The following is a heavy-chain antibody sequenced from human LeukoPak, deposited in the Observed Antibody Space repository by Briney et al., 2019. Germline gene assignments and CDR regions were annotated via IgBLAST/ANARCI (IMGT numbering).Heavy chain of an antibody. D-gene: IGHD4-17*01. CDR1: GGSISSYY. V-gene: IGHV4-59*08. CDR3: ARHDYGDYVDAFDI. J-gene: IGHJ3*02. Sequence: SETLSLTCTVSGGSISSYYWSWIRQPPGKGLEWIGYIYYSGSTNYNPSLKSRVTISVDTSNNQFSLKLSSVTAADTAVYYCARHDYGDYVDAFDIWGQGTMVTVSS. CDR2: IYYSGST.